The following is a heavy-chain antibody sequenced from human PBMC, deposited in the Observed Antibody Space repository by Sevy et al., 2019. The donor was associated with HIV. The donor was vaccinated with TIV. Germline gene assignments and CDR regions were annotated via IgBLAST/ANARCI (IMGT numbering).Heavy chain of an antibody. J-gene: IGHJ4*02. CDR3: ARAQQVTMLVVIGGLYFDF. D-gene: IGHD2-21*01. CDR1: GFTFSSYW. Sequence: GGSLRLSCAASGFTFSSYWMTWVRQAPGKGLEWVANIKQDMSEQYYAYSVKGRFTISRDNARNSLYLQMESLRDEDTAVYYCARAQQVTMLVVIGGLYFDFWGQGTLVTVSS. V-gene: IGHV3-7*01. CDR2: IKQDMSEQ.